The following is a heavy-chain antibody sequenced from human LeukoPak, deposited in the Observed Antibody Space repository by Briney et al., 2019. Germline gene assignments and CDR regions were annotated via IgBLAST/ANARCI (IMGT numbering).Heavy chain of an antibody. J-gene: IGHJ4*02. CDR3: ARGQNPLIVVVINGYFDY. Sequence: PGGSLRLSCAASGFTFSSYAMHWVRQAPGKGPEWVAVISYDGSNKYYADSVKGRFTISRDNSKNTLYLQMNSLRAEDTAVYYCARGQNPLIVVVINGYFDYWGQGTLVTVSS. CDR1: GFTFSSYA. D-gene: IGHD3-22*01. V-gene: IGHV3-30-3*01. CDR2: ISYDGSNK.